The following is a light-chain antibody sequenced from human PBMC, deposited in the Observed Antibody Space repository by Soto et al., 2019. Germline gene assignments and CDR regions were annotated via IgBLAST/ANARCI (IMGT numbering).Light chain of an antibody. CDR1: QDIKNY. V-gene: IGKV1-33*01. Sequence: DIQITKSPSSLSASVGYRGTITCQASQDIKNYLNWYQQKSGKAPKLLIYDASDLETGVPSRFSGSGSGTDFTFTINSLQPEDIATYYCQQYDNLPLTLGGGTKVDIK. CDR2: DAS. J-gene: IGKJ4*01. CDR3: QQYDNLPLT.